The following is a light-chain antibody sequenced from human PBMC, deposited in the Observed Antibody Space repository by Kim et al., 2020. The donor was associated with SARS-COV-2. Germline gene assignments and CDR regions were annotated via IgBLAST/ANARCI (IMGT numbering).Light chain of an antibody. CDR3: QQYKKSPPHT. CDR2: GAT. Sequence: VMTQSPATLSVSPGERATLSCRASQSVSSSLAWYQQRPGQASRLLIYGATTRATGIPARFSGSGSGTEFTLTISSLQSEDFALYYCQQYKKSPPHTFGQGTKLEI. V-gene: IGKV3-15*01. J-gene: IGKJ2*01. CDR1: QSVSSS.